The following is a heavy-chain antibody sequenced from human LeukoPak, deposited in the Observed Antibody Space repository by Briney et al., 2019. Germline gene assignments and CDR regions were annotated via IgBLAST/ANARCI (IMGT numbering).Heavy chain of an antibody. J-gene: IGHJ4*02. CDR3: ARSSHIPNVSNFDY. V-gene: IGHV4-39*01. D-gene: IGHD2-8*01. CDR1: GGSISSSSYY. CDR2: IYYSGST. Sequence: PSETLSLTCTVSGGSISSSSYYWGWIRQPPGKGLEWIGSIYYSGSTYYNPPLKSRVTISVDTSKNQFSLKLSSVTAADTAVYYCARSSHIPNVSNFDYWGQGTLVTVSS.